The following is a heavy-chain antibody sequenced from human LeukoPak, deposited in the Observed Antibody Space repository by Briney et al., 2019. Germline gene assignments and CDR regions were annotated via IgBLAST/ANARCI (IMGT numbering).Heavy chain of an antibody. D-gene: IGHD3-22*01. CDR2: ISRNGDSK. CDR1: GFTFHAHG. Sequence: GGSLRLSCAASGFTFHAHGMIWVRQTPGKGLEWVSSISRNGDSKGYADSVKGRFTISRDNARNSLFLQMDNLRVEDTALFYCARDKYYADSSGYFGIDYWGRGTLVTDSS. CDR3: ARDKYYADSSGYFGIDY. J-gene: IGHJ4*02. V-gene: IGHV3-20*04.